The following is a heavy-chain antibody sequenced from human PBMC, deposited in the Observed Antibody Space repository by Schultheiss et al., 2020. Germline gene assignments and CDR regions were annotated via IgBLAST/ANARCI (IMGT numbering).Heavy chain of an antibody. Sequence: SETLSLTCTVSGGSISSGSYYWSWIRQPAGKGLEWIGRIYTSGSTNYNPSLKSRVTISVDTSKNQFSLKLSSVTAADTAVYYCARGFRPPQGRWGIAVANRDDAFDIWGQGTMVTGSS. CDR1: GGSISSGSYY. D-gene: IGHD6-19*01. J-gene: IGHJ3*02. V-gene: IGHV4-61*02. CDR3: ARGFRPPQGRWGIAVANRDDAFDI. CDR2: IYTSGST.